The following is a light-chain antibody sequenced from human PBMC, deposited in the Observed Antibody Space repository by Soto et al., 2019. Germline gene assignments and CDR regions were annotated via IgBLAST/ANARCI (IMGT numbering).Light chain of an antibody. CDR2: GAS. Sequence: EIMLSQSPGTLSVSPGDRVTLSRRASQSVDINLAWYQQRAGQAPRLLVYGASTKATDMPGRFSGRGSGTEFTLTINNLQSEDFAVYYCQQRSNWPWTFGQGTKVDI. J-gene: IGKJ1*01. CDR1: QSVDIN. V-gene: IGKV3-15*01. CDR3: QQRSNWPWT.